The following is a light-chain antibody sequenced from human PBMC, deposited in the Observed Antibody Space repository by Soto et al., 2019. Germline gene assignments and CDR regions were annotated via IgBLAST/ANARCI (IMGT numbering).Light chain of an antibody. CDR3: QQYNTYSYT. CDR1: QGISSA. J-gene: IGKJ2*01. CDR2: DAS. Sequence: AIQLTQSPSSLSASVGDRVTITCRASQGISSALAWYQQRPGKAPKLLIYDASTLESWVPSRFSGSGSGTEFTLTISGLRPYDFATYYCQQYNTYSYTFGQGTKLEIK. V-gene: IGKV1-13*02.